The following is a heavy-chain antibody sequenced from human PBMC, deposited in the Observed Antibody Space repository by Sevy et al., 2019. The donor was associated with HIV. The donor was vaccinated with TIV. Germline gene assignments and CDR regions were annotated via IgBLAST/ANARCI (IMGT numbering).Heavy chain of an antibody. CDR3: ARDPVGLPRRDYYYGMDV. Sequence: ASVKVSCKASGYTFTSYYMHWVRQAPGQGLEWMGIINPSGGSTSYAQKVQGTVTMTRDTSTSTVYMELSSLRSEDTAVYYCARDPVGLPRRDYYYGMDVWGQGTTVTVSS. J-gene: IGHJ6*02. D-gene: IGHD1-26*01. CDR2: INPSGGST. V-gene: IGHV1-46*01. CDR1: GYTFTSYY.